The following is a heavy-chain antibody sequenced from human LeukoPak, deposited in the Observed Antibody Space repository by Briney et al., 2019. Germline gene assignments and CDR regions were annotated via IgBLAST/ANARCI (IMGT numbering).Heavy chain of an antibody. D-gene: IGHD2-2*01. V-gene: IGHV4-34*01. J-gene: IGHJ4*02. CDR1: GGSFSGYY. CDR3: ASGPVVVPATD. Sequence: PSETLSLTCAVYGGSFSGYYWSWIRQPPGKGLEWIGEINHSGSTNYNPSLKSRVTISVDTSKNQFSLKLSSVTAADTAVHYCASGPVVVPATDWGQGTLVTVSS. CDR2: INHSGST.